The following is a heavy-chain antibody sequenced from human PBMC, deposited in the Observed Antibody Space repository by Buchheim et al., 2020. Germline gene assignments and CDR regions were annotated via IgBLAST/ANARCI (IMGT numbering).Heavy chain of an antibody. V-gene: IGHV3-74*01. J-gene: IGHJ4*02. Sequence: VQLVESGGGLVQPGGSLRLSCAASGFTFSDLWMHWVRQPPGKGLMWVSRINSDGSSTIYGESVKGRFTVSRDNAKNTLSLQMNSLRAEDTGVYYCARDPLLNGGTLDYWGQGT. CDR1: GFTFSDLW. D-gene: IGHD1-1*01. CDR3: ARDPLLNGGTLDY. CDR2: INSDGSST.